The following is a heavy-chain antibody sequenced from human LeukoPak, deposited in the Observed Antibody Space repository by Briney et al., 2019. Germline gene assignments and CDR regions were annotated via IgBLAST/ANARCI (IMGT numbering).Heavy chain of an antibody. J-gene: IGHJ4*02. Sequence: PGGSLRLSCGASGFSVRTRFMSWVRQTPDKGLEWVSVLYTGGGTDHADSVKGRFTISRDNAKNSLYLQVNSLRAEDTAVYYCARTPGLLWFGELLAYYFDYWGQGTLVTVSS. V-gene: IGHV3-53*01. CDR2: LYTGGGT. CDR3: ARTPGLLWFGELLAYYFDY. CDR1: GFSVRTRF. D-gene: IGHD3-10*01.